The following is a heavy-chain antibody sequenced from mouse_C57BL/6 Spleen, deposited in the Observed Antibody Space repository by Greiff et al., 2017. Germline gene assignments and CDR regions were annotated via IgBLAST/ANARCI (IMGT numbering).Heavy chain of an antibody. D-gene: IGHD2-5*01. V-gene: IGHV1-15*01. Sequence: QVQLQQSGAELVRPGASVTLSCKASGYTFTDYEMHWVKQTPVHGLEWIGAIDPETGGTAYNQKFKGKAILTADKSSSTAYMELRSLTSEDSAVYYCTRSGSNYAYYFDYWGQGTTLTVSS. CDR1: GYTFTDYE. CDR3: TRSGSNYAYYFDY. CDR2: IDPETGGT. J-gene: IGHJ2*01.